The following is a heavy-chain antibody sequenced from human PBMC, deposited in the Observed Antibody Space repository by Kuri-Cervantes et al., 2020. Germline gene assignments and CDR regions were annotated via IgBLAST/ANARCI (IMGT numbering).Heavy chain of an antibody. CDR1: EYTFTNYD. CDR2: IIPTVDIV. CDR3: ARDRHYYGSGSSGSSFDY. V-gene: IGHV1-69*10. J-gene: IGHJ4*02. Sequence: SVKVSCKASEYTFTNYDINWVRQAPGQGLEWMGGIIPTVDIVKYAQKFQDRVTITADESMTTVYMDLSSLRSDDTAVYYCARDRHYYGSGSSGSSFDYWGQGTLVTVSS. D-gene: IGHD3-10*01.